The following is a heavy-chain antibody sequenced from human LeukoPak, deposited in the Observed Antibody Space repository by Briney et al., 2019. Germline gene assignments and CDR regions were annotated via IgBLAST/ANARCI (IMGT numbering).Heavy chain of an antibody. CDR3: ARDWESHDAFDI. CDR2: INPNSGGT. V-gene: IGHV1-2*02. CDR1: GGTFSSYA. D-gene: IGHD1-26*01. Sequence: ASVKVSCKASGGTFSSYAISWVRQAPGQGLEWMGWINPNSGGTNYAQKFQGRVTMTRDTSISTAYMELSRLRSDDTAVYYCARDWESHDAFDIWGQGTMVTASS. J-gene: IGHJ3*02.